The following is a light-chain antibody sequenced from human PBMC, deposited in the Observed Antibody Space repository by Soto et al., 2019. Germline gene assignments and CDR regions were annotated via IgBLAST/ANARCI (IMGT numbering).Light chain of an antibody. CDR1: SSDVGGYNY. J-gene: IGLJ1*01. Sequence: QSALTQPASVSGSPGQSITISCTGTSSDVGGYNYVSWYQQHPGKAPKLMIYEVANRPSGVSNRFSGSKSGITASLTISGLQAEDEADYYCTSYTSSITYVFGTGTKVTVL. CDR2: EVA. V-gene: IGLV2-14*01. CDR3: TSYTSSITYV.